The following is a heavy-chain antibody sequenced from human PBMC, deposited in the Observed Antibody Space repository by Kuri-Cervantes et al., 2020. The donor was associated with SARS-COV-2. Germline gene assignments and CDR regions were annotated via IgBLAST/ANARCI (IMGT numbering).Heavy chain of an antibody. J-gene: IGHJ3*02. CDR3: ASPPYYGSGSYYPNDAFDI. D-gene: IGHD3-10*01. Sequence: SVKVSCKASGGTFSSYAISWVRQAPGQGLEWMGGIIPIFGTANYAQKFQGRVTITTDESTSTAYMELSSLRSEDTAVYYCASPPYYGSGSYYPNDAFDIWGQGTMVTVSS. V-gene: IGHV1-69*05. CDR1: GGTFSSYA. CDR2: IIPIFGTA.